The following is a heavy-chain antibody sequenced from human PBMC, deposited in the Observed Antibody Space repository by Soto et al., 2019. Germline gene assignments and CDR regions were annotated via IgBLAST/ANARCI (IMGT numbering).Heavy chain of an antibody. J-gene: IGHJ4*02. CDR2: ISSDGSNK. D-gene: IGHD5-18*01. Sequence: QVQLVESGGGVVQPGRSLRLSCAASGFTFSSYTMHWVRQAPGKGLEWVAVISSDGSNKYYADSVKGRLTISRDNSKNTLYVQMNSLRAEDTAVYYCAREGGYRFGFAFDYWGQGTLVTVSS. CDR1: GFTFSSYT. CDR3: AREGGYRFGFAFDY. V-gene: IGHV3-30-3*01.